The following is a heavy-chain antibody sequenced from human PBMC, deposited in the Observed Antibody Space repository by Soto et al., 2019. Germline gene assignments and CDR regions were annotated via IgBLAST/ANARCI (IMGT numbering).Heavy chain of an antibody. Sequence: QVQLVQSGAEVKKPGSSVKVSCKASGGTFGSYAISWVRQAPGQGLEWMGGIIPIPGTANYAQKFQGRVTIAADESTSTAYMVRGSPRSADPAVYCCASSQGISPSLVIYYYSHYGMDAWGQGTTVTVS. D-gene: IGHD2-2*01. V-gene: IGHV1-69*01. CDR3: ASSQGISPSLVIYYYSHYGMDA. J-gene: IGHJ6*02. CDR2: IIPIPGTA. CDR1: GGTFGSYA.